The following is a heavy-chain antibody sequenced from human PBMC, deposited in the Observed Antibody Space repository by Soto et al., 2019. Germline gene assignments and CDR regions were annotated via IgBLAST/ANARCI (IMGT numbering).Heavy chain of an antibody. CDR1: GYTFTSYD. V-gene: IGHV1-8*01. CDR3: ASNGVVVAATLWHYFDY. D-gene: IGHD2-15*01. Sequence: ASVKVSCKASGYTFTSYDINWVRQATGQGLEWMGWMNPNSGNTGYAQKFQGRVTMTRNTSISTAYMELSSLRSEDTAVYYCASNGVVVAATLWHYFDYWGQGTLVTVLL. J-gene: IGHJ4*02. CDR2: MNPNSGNT.